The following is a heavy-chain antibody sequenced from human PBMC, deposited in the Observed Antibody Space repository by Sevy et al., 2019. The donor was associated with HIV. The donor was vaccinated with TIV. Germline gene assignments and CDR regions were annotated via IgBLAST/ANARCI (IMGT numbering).Heavy chain of an antibody. V-gene: IGHV5-51*01. D-gene: IGHD1-1*01. CDR1: GYRFTDYW. Sequence: GESLKISCKASGYRFTDYWIGWVRQMPGKGLEWMGIIYPGDSDTSDSPSFQGQVTISVDKSINTAYLQWSSLKASDTAIFYCARGVRGTLPSYYYYPMDVWGQGTTVTVSS. CDR3: ARGVRGTLPSYYYYPMDV. J-gene: IGHJ6*02. CDR2: IYPGDSDT.